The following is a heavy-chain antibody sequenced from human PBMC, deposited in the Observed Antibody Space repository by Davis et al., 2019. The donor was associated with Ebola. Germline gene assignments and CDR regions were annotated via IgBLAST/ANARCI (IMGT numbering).Heavy chain of an antibody. V-gene: IGHV3-23*01. CDR1: GFTMSSYA. D-gene: IGHD1-14*01. Sequence: GESLKISCAASGFTMSSYAMSWVRQAPGKGLEWVSGISSSGGSTYYAESVKGRFTISRDNSKNKVYLQMNSLRSEDTAVYYCAASAGTVGKFDYWGQGTLVTVSS. CDR2: ISSSGGST. CDR3: AASAGTVGKFDY. J-gene: IGHJ4*01.